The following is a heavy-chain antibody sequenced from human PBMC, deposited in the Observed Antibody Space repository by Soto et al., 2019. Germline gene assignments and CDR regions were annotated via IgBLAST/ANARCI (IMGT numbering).Heavy chain of an antibody. Sequence: PGGSLRLSCAASGFTFSSYGMHWVRQAPGKGLEWVAVISYDGSNKYYADSVKGRFTISRDNSKNTLYLQMNSLRAEDTAVYYCAKVPSSHYYYYGMDAWGQGTTVTVSS. CDR3: AKVPSSHYYYYGMDA. CDR2: ISYDGSNK. J-gene: IGHJ6*02. D-gene: IGHD6-6*01. V-gene: IGHV3-30*18. CDR1: GFTFSSYG.